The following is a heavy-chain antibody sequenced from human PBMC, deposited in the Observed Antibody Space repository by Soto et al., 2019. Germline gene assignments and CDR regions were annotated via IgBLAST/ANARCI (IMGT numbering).Heavy chain of an antibody. V-gene: IGHV3-23*01. D-gene: IGHD1-26*01. CDR1: GFRFRTRA. CDR3: TTHEEGAPWAGGFDS. Sequence: GGSLRLSCAASGFRFRTRAMNWVRQAPGKGLEWVASIRPGGNSTYYAGSVKGRFAVSRDNSNVTLYLQMDSLRVEDTAIYYCTTHEEGAPWAGGFDSWGQGTLVTVSS. CDR2: IRPGGNST. J-gene: IGHJ5*01.